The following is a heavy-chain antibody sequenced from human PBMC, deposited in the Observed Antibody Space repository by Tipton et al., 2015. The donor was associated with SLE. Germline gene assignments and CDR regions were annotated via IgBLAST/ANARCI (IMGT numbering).Heavy chain of an antibody. J-gene: IGHJ3*02. CDR2: IDTSGST. Sequence: TLSLTCPVSGGSINVYSWSWIRQPPGKGLEWIGYIDTSGSTNYNPSLKSRVTISVDTSKNLFSLKLSSVTAADTAVYYCARGGLGAFDTWGQGTMLTVSS. D-gene: IGHD3/OR15-3a*01. CDR3: ARGGLGAFDT. CDR1: GGSINVYS. V-gene: IGHV4-4*08.